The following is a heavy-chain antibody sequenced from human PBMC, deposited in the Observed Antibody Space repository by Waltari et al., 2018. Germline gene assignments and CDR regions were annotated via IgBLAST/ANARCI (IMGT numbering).Heavy chain of an antibody. Sequence: QVQLVQSGAEVKKPGASVKVSCKASGYTFTSYGIRWGRRAPGKGLEWMGWISAYNGNTNYAQKLQGRVTMTTDTSTSTAYMELRSLRSDDTAVYYCARTSLRYFDWWNDAFDIWGQGTMVTVSS. J-gene: IGHJ3*02. D-gene: IGHD3-9*01. CDR3: ARTSLRYFDWWNDAFDI. V-gene: IGHV1-18*04. CDR2: ISAYNGNT. CDR1: GYTFTSYG.